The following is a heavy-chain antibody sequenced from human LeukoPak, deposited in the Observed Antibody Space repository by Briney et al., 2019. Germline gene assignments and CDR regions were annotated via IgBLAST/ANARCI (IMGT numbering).Heavy chain of an antibody. CDR2: ISDSAINT. Sequence: GGSLRLSCEASEFTFSDYYMSWIRQAPGKGLEWISYISDSAINTHYADSVKGRFTISRDNSKNTLYLQMNSLRAEDTAVYYCANWGGSYGYSVDYWGQGTLVTVSS. J-gene: IGHJ4*02. CDR1: EFTFSDYY. V-gene: IGHV3-23*01. CDR3: ANWGGSYGYSVDY. D-gene: IGHD5-18*01.